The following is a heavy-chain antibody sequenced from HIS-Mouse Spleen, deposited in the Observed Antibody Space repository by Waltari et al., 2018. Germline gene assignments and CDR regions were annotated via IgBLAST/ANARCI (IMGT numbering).Heavy chain of an antibody. J-gene: IGHJ4*02. Sequence: QVQLQQWGAGLLKPSETLSLTCAVYGGSFSGYYWSWIRQPPGKGLEWVAVISYDGSNKYYADSVKGRFTISRDNSKNTLYLQMNSLRAEDTAVYYCARGFVDTAMVDYWGQGTLVTVSS. CDR1: GGSFSGYY. CDR2: ISYDGSNK. V-gene: IGHV3-30-3*01. CDR3: ARGFVDTAMVDY. D-gene: IGHD5-18*01.